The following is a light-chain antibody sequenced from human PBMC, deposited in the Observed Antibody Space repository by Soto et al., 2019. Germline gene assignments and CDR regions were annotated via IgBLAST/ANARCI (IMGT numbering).Light chain of an antibody. CDR1: QSVSNIY. Sequence: LVLTQSPGTLSLSPGETATLSCRASQSVSNIYLGWYQQKPGQAPRLLIFDGSSRATGIPDRFSGSGSGTDFTLTISSLQPEDFATYYCQHSYSTTITFGQGTRLEI. CDR3: QHSYSTTIT. J-gene: IGKJ5*01. V-gene: IGKV3-20*01. CDR2: DGS.